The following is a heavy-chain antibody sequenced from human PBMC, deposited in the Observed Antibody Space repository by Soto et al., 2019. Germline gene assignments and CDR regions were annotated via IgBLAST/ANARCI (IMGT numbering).Heavy chain of an antibody. J-gene: IGHJ5*02. CDR1: GGTFSSYA. CDR3: ARDVPRNSYGYWAGVWGFDP. Sequence: ASVKVSCKASGGTFSSYAISWVGQAPGQGLEWMGGSIPIFGTANYAQKFQGRVTITADESTSTAYMELSSLRSEDTAVYYCARDVPRNSYGYWAGVWGFDPWGQGTLVTVSS. CDR2: SIPIFGTA. V-gene: IGHV1-69*13. D-gene: IGHD5-18*01.